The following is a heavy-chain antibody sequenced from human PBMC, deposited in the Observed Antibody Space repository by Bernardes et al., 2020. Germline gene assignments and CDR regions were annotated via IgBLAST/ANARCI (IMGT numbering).Heavy chain of an antibody. CDR3: ARVVPPTRDSVLRFLEWLEGFDS. CDR2: INPNSGGT. CDR1: GYTFTGYY. D-gene: IGHD3-3*01. Sequence: ASVKVSCKASGYTFTGYYMHWVRQAPGQGLEWMGRINPNSGGTNYAQKFQGRVTMTRDTSISTAYMELSRLRSDDTAVYYCARVVPPTRDSVLRFLEWLEGFDSWGQGALVAVSA. J-gene: IGHJ4*02. V-gene: IGHV1-2*06.